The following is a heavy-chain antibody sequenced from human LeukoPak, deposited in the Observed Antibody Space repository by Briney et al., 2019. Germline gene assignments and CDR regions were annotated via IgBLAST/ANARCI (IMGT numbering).Heavy chain of an antibody. CDR3: ARAGHPGYSSGWDLDY. CDR1: GYTFTSYA. V-gene: IGHV1-3*01. J-gene: IGHJ4*02. D-gene: IGHD6-19*01. CDR2: INAGNGNT. Sequence: ASVKVSCKASGYTFTSYAMHWVRQAPGQRLEWMGWINAGNGNTKYSQKFQGRVTITRDTSASTAYMELSSLRSEDTAVYYCARAGHPGYSSGWDLDYWGQGTLVTVSS.